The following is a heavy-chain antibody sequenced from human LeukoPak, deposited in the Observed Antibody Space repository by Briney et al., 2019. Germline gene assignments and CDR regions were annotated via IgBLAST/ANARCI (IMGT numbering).Heavy chain of an antibody. J-gene: IGHJ5*02. D-gene: IGHD6-13*01. CDR3: ASHSSSWPSNWFDP. V-gene: IGHV3-23*01. Sequence: PGGSLRLSCAASGFPFSSSAMNWVRQAPGKGLEWVSVISGSGDSTYYADSVEGRFTISRDNSKNTLYLQMNSLRVEDTAVYYCASHSSSWPSNWFDPWGQGTLVTVSS. CDR1: GFPFSSSA. CDR2: ISGSGDST.